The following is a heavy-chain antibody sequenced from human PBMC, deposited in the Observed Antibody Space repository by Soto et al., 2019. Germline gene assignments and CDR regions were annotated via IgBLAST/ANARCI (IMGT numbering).Heavy chain of an antibody. J-gene: IGHJ5*02. Sequence: SETLSLTCTVSGGSISSGGYYWSWIRQHPGKGLEWIGYIYYSGSTYYNPSLKSRVTISVDTSKNQFSLKLSSVTAADTAVYYCARVAYYDFWDGYFSLPPPLGPFDPWGQGTLVTVSS. CDR2: IYYSGST. CDR3: ARVAYYDFWDGYFSLPPPLGPFDP. CDR1: GGSISSGGYY. D-gene: IGHD3-3*01. V-gene: IGHV4-31*03.